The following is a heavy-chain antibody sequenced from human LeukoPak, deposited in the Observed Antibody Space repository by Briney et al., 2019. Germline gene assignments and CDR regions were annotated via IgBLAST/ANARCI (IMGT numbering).Heavy chain of an antibody. CDR1: GFIFSSYW. V-gene: IGHV3-74*01. CDR2: INTDGSST. Sequence: GGSLRLSCAASGFIFSSYWMHWVRHAPGKGLAWVSRINTDGSSTSYADSVKGRFTISRDNAKNTLYLQMNSLRADDTAVYFCAREEYFRFSYWGQGSLVTVSS. J-gene: IGHJ4*02. CDR3: AREEYFRFSY. D-gene: IGHD2/OR15-2a*01.